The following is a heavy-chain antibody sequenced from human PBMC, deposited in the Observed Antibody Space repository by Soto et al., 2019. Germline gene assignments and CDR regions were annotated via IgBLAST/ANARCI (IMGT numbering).Heavy chain of an antibody. V-gene: IGHV4-4*02. D-gene: IGHD6-6*01. CDR2: IYHSGST. J-gene: IGHJ4*01. CDR3: ARDQGQLQYYFDY. CDR1: VVSISSSYW. Sequence: SETLSLTCAVSVVSISSSYWWSWVRQPPGKGLEWIGEIYHSGSTNYNPSLKSRVTISVDRSKNQFSLKLSSVTAADTAVYYCARDQGQLQYYFDYWGHGTPLTVSX.